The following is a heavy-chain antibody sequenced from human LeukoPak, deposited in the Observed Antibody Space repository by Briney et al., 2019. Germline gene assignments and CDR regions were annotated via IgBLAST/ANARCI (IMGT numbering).Heavy chain of an antibody. V-gene: IGHV4-4*07. D-gene: IGHD3-9*01. J-gene: IGHJ6*02. Sequence: SETLSLTCTVSGGSISSYYWSWIRQPAGKGLEWIGRIYTSGSTNYNPSLKSRVTMSVDTSKNQFSLKLSSVTAADTAVYYCAALASYYDIPHYYGMDVWGQGTTVTVSS. CDR1: GGSISSYY. CDR3: AALASYYDIPHYYGMDV. CDR2: IYTSGST.